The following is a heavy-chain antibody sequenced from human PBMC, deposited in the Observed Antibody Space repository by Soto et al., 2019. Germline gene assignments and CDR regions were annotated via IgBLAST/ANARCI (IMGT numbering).Heavy chain of an antibody. CDR2: IYYSGST. J-gene: IGHJ5*02. V-gene: IGHV4-59*08. CDR3: ARQRGWVGYCSSTSCYGSWFDP. CDR1: GGSISSYY. D-gene: IGHD2-2*01. Sequence: QVQLQESGPGLVKPSETLSLTCTVSGGSISSYYWSWIRQPPGKGLEWIGYIYYSGSTNYNPSLKSRVTISVDTSKNQFSLKLSSVTAADTAVYYCARQRGWVGYCSSTSCYGSWFDPWGQGTLVTVSS.